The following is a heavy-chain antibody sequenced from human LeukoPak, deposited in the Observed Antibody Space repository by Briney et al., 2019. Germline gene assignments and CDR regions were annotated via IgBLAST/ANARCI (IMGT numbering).Heavy chain of an antibody. Sequence: SETLSLTCTVSGGSISSSNYYWGWIRQPPGKGLEWIGNIYYSGSTYYNPSLKSRVAIAVDTSKNQFSLRMTSLTAADTAVYYCVRFDSSGYYCPYWGQGTLVTVSS. D-gene: IGHD3-22*01. CDR2: IYYSGST. CDR1: GGSISSSNYY. J-gene: IGHJ4*02. CDR3: VRFDSSGYYCPY. V-gene: IGHV4-39*07.